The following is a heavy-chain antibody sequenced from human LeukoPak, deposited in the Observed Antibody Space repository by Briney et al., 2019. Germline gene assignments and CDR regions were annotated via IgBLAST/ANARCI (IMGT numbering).Heavy chain of an antibody. D-gene: IGHD3-22*01. V-gene: IGHV3-11*01. Sequence: PGGSLRLSCAASGFTFSDYYMSWIRQAPGKGLEWVSYISSSGSTIYYADSVKGRFTISRDNAKNSLYLQMNSLRAEDTAVYYCARQYYYDSSGCYPHAFDIWGQGTMVTVSS. CDR1: GFTFSDYY. J-gene: IGHJ3*02. CDR2: ISSSGSTI. CDR3: ARQYYYDSSGCYPHAFDI.